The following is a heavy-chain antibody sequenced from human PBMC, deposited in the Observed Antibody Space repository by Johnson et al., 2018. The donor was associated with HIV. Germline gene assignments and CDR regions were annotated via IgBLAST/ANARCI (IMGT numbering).Heavy chain of an antibody. CDR2: IRYDGSNK. J-gene: IGHJ3*02. Sequence: QVQLVESGGGVVQPGGSLRLSCAASGFTFSRYGIHWVRQAPGKGLEWVAFIRYDGSNKYYADSVKGRFTISRDNSKNTLYLQINSLSTEDTAVYYCAKLGLVENYYDSHDAFDIWGQGTMVTVSS. CDR3: AKLGLVENYYDSHDAFDI. V-gene: IGHV3-30*02. CDR1: GFTFSRYG. D-gene: IGHD3-22*01.